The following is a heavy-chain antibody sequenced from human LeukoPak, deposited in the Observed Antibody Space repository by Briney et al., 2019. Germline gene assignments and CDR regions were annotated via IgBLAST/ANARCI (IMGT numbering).Heavy chain of an antibody. CDR2: ISAYNGNT. J-gene: IGHJ5*02. D-gene: IGHD6-13*01. CDR3: ARDKGSSSWGRWFDP. Sequence: ASVKVSCKASGYTFTSYGISWVRQASGQGLEWMGWISAYNGNTNYAQKLQGRVTMTTDTSTSTAYMELRSLRSDDTAVYYCARDKGSSSWGRWFDPWGQGTLVTVSS. V-gene: IGHV1-18*01. CDR1: GYTFTSYG.